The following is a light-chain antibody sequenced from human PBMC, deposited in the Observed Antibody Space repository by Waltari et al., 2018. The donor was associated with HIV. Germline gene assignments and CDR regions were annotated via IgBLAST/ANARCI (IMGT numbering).Light chain of an antibody. CDR1: SSDVGGYNL. V-gene: IGLV2-23*02. CDR3: CAYAGSTTYVI. J-gene: IGLJ2*01. Sequence: QSALTQPASVSGSPGQSITISCTGTSSDVGGYNLVSWYHQHPGKAPKLMIYEVSNRPSGVSNRFSGSKSGNTASLTISGLQAEDEADYYCCAYAGSTTYVIFGGGTKLTVL. CDR2: EVS.